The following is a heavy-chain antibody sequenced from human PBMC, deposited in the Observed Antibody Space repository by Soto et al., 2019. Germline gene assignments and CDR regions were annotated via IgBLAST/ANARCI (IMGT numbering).Heavy chain of an antibody. CDR2: ISYDGSNK. Sequence: GESLKISCAASGFTFSSYGMHWVRQAPGKGLEWVAVISYDGSNKYYADSVKGRFTISRDNSKNTLYLQMNSLRAEDTAVYYCAKDGLDYFSYYYYYGMDVWGQGTTVTVSS. J-gene: IGHJ6*02. V-gene: IGHV3-30*18. CDR1: GFTFSSYG. D-gene: IGHD4-17*01. CDR3: AKDGLDYFSYYYYYGMDV.